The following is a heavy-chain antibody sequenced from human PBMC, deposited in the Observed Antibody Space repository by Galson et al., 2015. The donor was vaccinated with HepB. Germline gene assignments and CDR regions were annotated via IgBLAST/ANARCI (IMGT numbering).Heavy chain of an antibody. CDR1: GDSVSSKVAA. V-gene: IGHV6-1*01. J-gene: IGHJ4*02. CDR3: ARATGIVGTIDYFDY. D-gene: IGHD5-12*01. Sequence: CAISGDSVSSKVAAWIWIRQSPSRGLEWLGRVFYRSKWSHDYAVSVKGRITIIADTSKNQFSLHLNSVTPEDSAVYYCARATGIVGTIDYFDYWGRGTLVTVSS. CDR2: VFYRSKWSH.